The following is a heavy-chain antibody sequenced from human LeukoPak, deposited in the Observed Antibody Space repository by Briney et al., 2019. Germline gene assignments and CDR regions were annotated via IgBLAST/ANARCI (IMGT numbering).Heavy chain of an antibody. CDR2: VTAISDNI. V-gene: IGHV3-23*01. Sequence: GGSLRLSCVGSGFAFSSYHLSWVRQIPGKGLEWLSVVTAISDNIYYADSVKGRFTISRDNSKDTLYLQMNGLRAEDSALYYCANLQKGNYKANFWGQGTLVTDSS. D-gene: IGHD3-10*01. J-gene: IGHJ4*02. CDR1: GFAFSSYH. CDR3: ANLQKGNYKANF.